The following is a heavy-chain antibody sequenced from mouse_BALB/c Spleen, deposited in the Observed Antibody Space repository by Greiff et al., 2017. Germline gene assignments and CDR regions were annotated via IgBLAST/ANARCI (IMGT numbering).Heavy chain of an antibody. J-gene: IGHJ3*01. Sequence: VQLQQSGAELVKPGASVKLSCTASGFTIKDTYMHWVKQRPEQGLEWIGRIDPANGNTKYDPKFQGKATITADTSSNTAYLQLSSLTSEDPAVYYCARCYYGCNPWFAYWGQGTLGTVSA. CDR3: ARCYYGCNPWFAY. V-gene: IGHV14-3*02. CDR1: GFTIKDTY. D-gene: IGHD1-1*01. CDR2: IDPANGNT.